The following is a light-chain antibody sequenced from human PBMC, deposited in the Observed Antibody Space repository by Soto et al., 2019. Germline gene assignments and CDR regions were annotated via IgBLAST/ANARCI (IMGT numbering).Light chain of an antibody. CDR1: SSDVGGYNY. V-gene: IGLV2-8*01. CDR2: EVS. J-gene: IGLJ2*01. CDR3: SSYGDSNNYVV. Sequence: QSVLTQPPSASGSPGQSVTISCTGTSSDVGGYNYVSWYQQHPGTAPKLMIYEVSRRPSGVPDRFSGSKSGNTASLTVSGVQTEDEGDYYCSSYGDSNNYVVFGGGTKLTVL.